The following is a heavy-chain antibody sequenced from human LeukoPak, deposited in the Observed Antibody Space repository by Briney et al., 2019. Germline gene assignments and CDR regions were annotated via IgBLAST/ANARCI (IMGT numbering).Heavy chain of an antibody. Sequence: PGGSLRLSCAASGFTFSSYSMNWVRQAPGKGLEWVANIKQDGSEKYYVDSVKGRFTISRDNAKNSLYLQMNSLRAEDTAVYYCARGMRGDYWGQGTLVTVSS. V-gene: IGHV3-7*01. CDR1: GFTFSSYS. J-gene: IGHJ4*02. CDR3: ARGMRGDY. CDR2: IKQDGSEK. D-gene: IGHD3-10*01.